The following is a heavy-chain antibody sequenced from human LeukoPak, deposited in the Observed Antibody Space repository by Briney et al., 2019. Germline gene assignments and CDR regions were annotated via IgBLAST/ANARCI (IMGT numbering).Heavy chain of an antibody. D-gene: IGHD6-6*01. J-gene: IGHJ4*02. CDR2: INHSGST. V-gene: IGHV4-34*01. CDR3: ASWMPYSSSLDY. Sequence: SETLSLTCAVYGGSFSGYYWSWIRQPPGKGLEWIGEINHSGSTNYNPSLKSRVTISVDTSKNQFSLKLSSVTAVDTAVYYCASWMPYSSSLDYWGQGTLVTVSS. CDR1: GGSFSGYY.